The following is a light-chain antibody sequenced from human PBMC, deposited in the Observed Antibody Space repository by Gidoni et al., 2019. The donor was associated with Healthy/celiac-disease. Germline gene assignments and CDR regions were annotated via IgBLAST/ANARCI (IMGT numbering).Light chain of an antibody. CDR2: GAS. CDR1: QSVSIT. V-gene: IGKV3-15*01. Sequence: EIVMTQSPATLSVSPGERATLSCRASQSVSITLVWYKQKPGQAPRLLIYGASTRATGIPARFSGSGSGTEFTLTISSLQSEDFAVYYCQQYNNWPRTFGQGTKVEIK. J-gene: IGKJ1*01. CDR3: QQYNNWPRT.